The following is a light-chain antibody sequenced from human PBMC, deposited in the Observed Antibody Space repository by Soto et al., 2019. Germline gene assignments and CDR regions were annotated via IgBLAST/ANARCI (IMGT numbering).Light chain of an antibody. Sequence: EIVLTQSPATLSLSPGERATLSCRASQSVSSYLAWYRQKPGQAPRLLIYDASNRATGIPARSSGSGSGTDFTLTISSLEPEDFAVYYCQQRSNWPITFGQGTRLEIK. CDR3: QQRSNWPIT. J-gene: IGKJ5*01. V-gene: IGKV3-11*01. CDR1: QSVSSY. CDR2: DAS.